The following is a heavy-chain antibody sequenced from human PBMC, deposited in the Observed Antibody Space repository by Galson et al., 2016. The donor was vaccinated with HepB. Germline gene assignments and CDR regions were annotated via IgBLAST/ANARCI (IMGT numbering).Heavy chain of an antibody. D-gene: IGHD6-6*01. V-gene: IGHV4-59*01. Sequence: SETLSLTCTVSGGSISSYYWSWIRQPPGKGLEWIGYIHYSGSSNSNPSLRSRVTMSVDTSKNQFSLRVTSVTAADTAVYYCARAFSAARPLWFDPWGQGTLVTVSS. J-gene: IGHJ5*02. CDR2: IHYSGSS. CDR1: GGSISSYY. CDR3: ARAFSAARPLWFDP.